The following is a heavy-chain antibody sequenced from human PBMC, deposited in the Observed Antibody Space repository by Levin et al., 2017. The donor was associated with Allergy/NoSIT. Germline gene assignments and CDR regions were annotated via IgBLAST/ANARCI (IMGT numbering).Heavy chain of an antibody. CDR2: ISAYNGNT. J-gene: IGHJ3*02. Sequence: ASVKVSCKASGYTFTSYGISWVRQAPGQGLEWMGWISAYNGNTNYAQKLQGRVTMTTDTSTSTAYMELRSLRSDDTAVYYCARDLPTLLLPRGGLQIWGQGTMVTVSS. CDR3: ARDLPTLLLPRGGLQI. V-gene: IGHV1-18*01. CDR1: GYTFTSYG. D-gene: IGHD1-26*01.